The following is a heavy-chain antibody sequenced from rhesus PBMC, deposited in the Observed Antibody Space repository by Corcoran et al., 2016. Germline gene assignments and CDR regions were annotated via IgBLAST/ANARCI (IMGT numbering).Heavy chain of an antibody. J-gene: IGHJ5-1*01. CDR2: IYGSGGST. Sequence: QVQLQESGPGLVKPSETLSLTCAVSGGSISSNYWSWIRQAPGKVLEWIGRIYGSGGSTDYNPSRMSRITISTDTSKNQFSLKLCSVTAADTAVYYCARTPLGRFDVWGPGVLVTVSS. CDR1: GGSISSNY. D-gene: IGHD3-34*01. V-gene: IGHV4-160*01. CDR3: ARTPLGRFDV.